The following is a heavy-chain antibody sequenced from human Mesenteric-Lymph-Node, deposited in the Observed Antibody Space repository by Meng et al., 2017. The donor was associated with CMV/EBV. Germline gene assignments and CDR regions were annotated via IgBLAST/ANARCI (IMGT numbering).Heavy chain of an antibody. Sequence: LTCAASGFTFSSYGMHWVRQAPGKGLEWVAFISFDGSDKYSADSVKGRFTISRDNSKNTLSLQLNNLRADDTAVYYCAKESGWFDWGQGTLVTVSS. J-gene: IGHJ4*02. CDR2: ISFDGSDK. CDR3: AKESGWFD. CDR1: GFTFSSYG. D-gene: IGHD6-19*01. V-gene: IGHV3-30*02.